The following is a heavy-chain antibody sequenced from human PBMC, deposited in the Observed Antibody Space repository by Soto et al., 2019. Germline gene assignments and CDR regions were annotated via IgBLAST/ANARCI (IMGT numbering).Heavy chain of an antibody. Sequence: WWSLSLSSTSSRVPVFSYALGWVRQAQGKGLEWVPAISGSGSKTYYADSVKGRFTTSRDNSKNTLDLQMNTLRAEDTAVYYCAKGSTPGSLMWLDPWGKRTMVTVSS. CDR3: AKGSTPGSLMWLDP. D-gene: IGHD2-8*01. CDR2: ISGSGSKT. CDR1: RVPVFSYA. J-gene: IGHJ5*02. V-gene: IGHV3-23*01.